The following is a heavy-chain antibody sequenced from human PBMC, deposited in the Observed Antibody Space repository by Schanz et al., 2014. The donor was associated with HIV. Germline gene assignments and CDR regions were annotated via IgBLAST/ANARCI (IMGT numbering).Heavy chain of an antibody. D-gene: IGHD2-15*01. V-gene: IGHV4-59*06. Sequence: QVQLQESGPGLVKPSETLSLTCTVSGGSISSYYWSWIRQPPGKGLEWIGYIYYSGSTYYNPSLKSRLIMSVDTSQNQFSLKLSSVTAADTAVYFCVGHQDYKWFDPWGQGTLVIVSS. CDR2: IYYSGST. CDR3: VGHQDYKWFDP. CDR1: GGSISSYY. J-gene: IGHJ5*02.